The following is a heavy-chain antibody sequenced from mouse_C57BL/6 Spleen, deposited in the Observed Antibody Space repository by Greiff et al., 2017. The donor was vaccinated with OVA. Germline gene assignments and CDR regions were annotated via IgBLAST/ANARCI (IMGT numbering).Heavy chain of an antibody. CDR3: ARQDGYSFAY. Sequence: VQLKESGPGLVAPSQSLSITCTVSGFSLTSYGVHWVRQPPGKGLEWMVVRWSDCTTTYHSALISRLSISQATSKSQVFLKMHSLQTADTAMYSCARQDGYSFAYWGQGTLVTVSA. V-gene: IGHV2-6-1*01. CDR1: GFSLTSYG. J-gene: IGHJ3*01. D-gene: IGHD2-3*01. CDR2: RWSDCTT.